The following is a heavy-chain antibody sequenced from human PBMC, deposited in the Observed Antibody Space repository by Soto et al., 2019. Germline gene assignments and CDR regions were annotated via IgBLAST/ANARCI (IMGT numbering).Heavy chain of an antibody. CDR3: ARSPRSSPYFDY. CDR2: IYPGDSDT. Sequence: GSLKISCKGSGYSFTIYWIGWVRQMPGKGLEWMGIIYPGDSDTRYSPSFHGKVTISADRSINTAYLQWNSLEASDTAFYFCARSPRSSPYFDYWGQGALVTVSS. V-gene: IGHV5-51*01. J-gene: IGHJ4*02. D-gene: IGHD6-13*01. CDR1: GYSFTIYW.